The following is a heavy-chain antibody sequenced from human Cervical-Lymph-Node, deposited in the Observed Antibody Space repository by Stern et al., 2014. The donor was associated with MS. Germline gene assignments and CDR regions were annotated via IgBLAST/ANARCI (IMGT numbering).Heavy chain of an antibody. CDR1: GFTFSSYG. CDR2: IWYDGSNK. Sequence: DQLVESGGGVVQPGRSLRLSCAASGFTFSSYGMHWVRQAPGKGLEWVAVIWYDGSNKYYADSVKGRFTISRDNSKNTLYLQMNSLRAEDTAVYYCARDSSSSWSGMDVWGQGTTVTVSS. CDR3: ARDSSSSWSGMDV. J-gene: IGHJ6*02. V-gene: IGHV3-33*01. D-gene: IGHD6-13*01.